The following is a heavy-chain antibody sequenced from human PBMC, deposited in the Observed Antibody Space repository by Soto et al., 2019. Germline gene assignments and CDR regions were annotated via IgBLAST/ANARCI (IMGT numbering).Heavy chain of an antibody. J-gene: IGHJ6*02. CDR1: GGSISSGGYY. D-gene: IGHD3-16*01. CDR3: ARGYAGLRPYGMDV. CDR2: IYYSGST. V-gene: IGHV4-30-4*01. Sequence: SETLSLTCTVSGGSISSGGYYWSWIRQPPGKGLEWIGYIYYSGSTYYNPSLKSRVTISVDTSKNQFSLKLSSVTAADTAVYYCARGYAGLRPYGMDVWGQGTTVTVSS.